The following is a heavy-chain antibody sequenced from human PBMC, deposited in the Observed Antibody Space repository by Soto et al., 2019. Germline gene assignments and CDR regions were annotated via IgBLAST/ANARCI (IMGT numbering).Heavy chain of an antibody. D-gene: IGHD6-19*01. V-gene: IGHV4-39*01. CDR3: ERRIAGAADAFDI. CDR2: IYYSGST. Sequence: SETLSLTCTVSGGSISSSSYYWGWIRQPPGKGLEWIGSIYYSGSTYYNPSLKSRVTISVDTSKNQFSLKLSSVTAADTAVYYCERRIAGAADAFDIWGQGKMLNVS. CDR1: GGSISSSSYY. J-gene: IGHJ3*02.